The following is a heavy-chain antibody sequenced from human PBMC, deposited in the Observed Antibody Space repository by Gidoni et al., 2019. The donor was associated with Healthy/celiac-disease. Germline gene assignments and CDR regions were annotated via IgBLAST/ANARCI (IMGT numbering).Heavy chain of an antibody. J-gene: IGHJ6*03. V-gene: IGHV4-39*01. CDR3: ATTTDMVRGVISHGGWYMDV. Sequence: HLPLQESGPGRVNPSETLSLTCTVSGRSISSSRYYWGWIRQPPGKGLEWIGSIYYGGSTYYNPSLKSRVTISVDTSKNQFSLKLSSVTAADTAVYYCATTTDMVRGVISHGGWYMDVWGKGTTVTVSS. D-gene: IGHD3-10*01. CDR2: IYYGGST. CDR1: GRSISSSRYY.